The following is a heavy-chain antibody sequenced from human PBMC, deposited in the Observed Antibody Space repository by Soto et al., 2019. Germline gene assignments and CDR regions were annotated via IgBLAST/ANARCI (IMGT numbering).Heavy chain of an antibody. CDR1: GYTFTSYG. CDR3: ARSEPEYYRSGPYYNVWGDFDF. D-gene: IGHD3-10*01. Sequence: QVQLVQSGAEVKKPGASVKVSCKASGYTFTSYGIIWVRQAPGQGLEWMGWISPYNGHTNYAQEVQGRVTMTTDTSTATAYMELRSLRSDDTAVYFCARSEPEYYRSGPYYNVWGDFDFWGQGTLVTVSS. V-gene: IGHV1-18*04. J-gene: IGHJ4*02. CDR2: ISPYNGHT.